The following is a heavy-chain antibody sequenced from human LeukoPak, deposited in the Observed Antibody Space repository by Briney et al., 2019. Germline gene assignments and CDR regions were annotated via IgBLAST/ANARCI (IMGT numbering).Heavy chain of an antibody. CDR1: GFTFSSYA. CDR2: ISGSGGST. J-gene: IGHJ4*02. D-gene: IGHD3-10*01. Sequence: VQPGGSLRLSCAASGFTFSSYAMSWVRQAPGKGLEWVSAISGSGGSTYYADSVKGRLTISRDNSKNTLYLQMNSLRAEDTAVYYCAKDLVYYGSGSYYNGNYWGQGTLVTVSS. CDR3: AKDLVYYGSGSYYNGNY. V-gene: IGHV3-23*01.